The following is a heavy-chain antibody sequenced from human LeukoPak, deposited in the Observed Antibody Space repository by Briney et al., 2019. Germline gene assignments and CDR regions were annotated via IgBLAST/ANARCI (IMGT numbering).Heavy chain of an antibody. J-gene: IGHJ4*02. Sequence: GGSLRLFCAASGFTFSSHAMSWVRQAPGKGLEWVSSISSSSSYIYYADSVKGRFTISRDNAKNSLYLQMNSLRAEDTAVYYCARESDCGGDCPHWNWGQGTLVTVSS. CDR1: GFTFSSHA. CDR3: ARESDCGGDCPHWN. CDR2: ISSSSSYI. V-gene: IGHV3-21*01. D-gene: IGHD2-21*02.